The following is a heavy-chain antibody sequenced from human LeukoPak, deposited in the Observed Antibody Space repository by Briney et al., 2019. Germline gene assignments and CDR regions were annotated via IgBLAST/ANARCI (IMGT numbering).Heavy chain of an antibody. D-gene: IGHD3-16*01. J-gene: IGHJ4*02. CDR1: GFTFDDYA. Sequence: QTGGPLRLSCAASGFTFDDYAMAWVRQAPGKGLEWVSLISGDADNTYYADSVKGRFTISRDNSKNSLYLQMNSLRTEDTALYYCAKARGLWSHIDYWGQGTLVTVSS. CDR2: ISGDADNT. V-gene: IGHV3-43*02. CDR3: AKARGLWSHIDY.